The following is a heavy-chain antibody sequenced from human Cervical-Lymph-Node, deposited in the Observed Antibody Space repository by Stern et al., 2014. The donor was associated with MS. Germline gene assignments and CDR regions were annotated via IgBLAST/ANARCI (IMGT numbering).Heavy chain of an antibody. Sequence: QVQLVQSGGGVVQPGTSLRLSCAASGFTFNKYGMHWVRQAPGQGLEWVAVIWYDGSNEDYADSVKGRFTISRDTSKNTLYLQMNSLRAEDTAVYYCTRGDVQKYGDFWGQGTLVTVSS. V-gene: IGHV3-33*01. D-gene: IGHD3-10*01. CDR2: IWYDGSNE. J-gene: IGHJ4*02. CDR1: GFTFNKYG. CDR3: TRGDVQKYGDF.